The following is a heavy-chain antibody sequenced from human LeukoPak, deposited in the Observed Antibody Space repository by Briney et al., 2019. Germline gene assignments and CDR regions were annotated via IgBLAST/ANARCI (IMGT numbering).Heavy chain of an antibody. CDR3: ARGYRPGAAGTRVDY. Sequence: SVKVSCKASGGTFSSYGISWVRQAPGQGLEWMGGIIPIFGTANYAQKFQGRVTITADESTSTAYMELSSLRSEDTAVYYCARGYRPGAAGTRVDYRGQGTLVTVSS. V-gene: IGHV1-69*13. D-gene: IGHD6-13*01. CDR1: GGTFSSYG. J-gene: IGHJ4*02. CDR2: IIPIFGTA.